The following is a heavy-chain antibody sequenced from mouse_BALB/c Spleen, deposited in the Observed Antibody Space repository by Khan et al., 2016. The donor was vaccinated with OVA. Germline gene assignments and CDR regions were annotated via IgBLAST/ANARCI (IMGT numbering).Heavy chain of an antibody. V-gene: IGHV3-2*02. D-gene: IGHD2-2*01. CDR3: ARRGDGDDGAMDY. J-gene: IGHJ4*01. Sequence: EVQLQESGPGLVKPSQSLSLTCTVTGYSITSDDAWNWIRQFPGNKLEWMGYISYSGSTSYNPSLKSRISITRDTSKNQFFLQLNSVTTEDTATDYGARRGDGDDGAMDYWGQGTSVTVSS. CDR2: ISYSGST. CDR1: GYSITSDDA.